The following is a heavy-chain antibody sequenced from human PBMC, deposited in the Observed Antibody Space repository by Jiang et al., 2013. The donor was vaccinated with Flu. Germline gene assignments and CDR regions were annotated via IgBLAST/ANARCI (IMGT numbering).Heavy chain of an antibody. J-gene: IGHJ4*02. V-gene: IGHV4-4*02. CDR3: ARSYNYGSGSYYGY. CDR2: IYHSGSA. D-gene: IGHD3-10*01. CDR1: GDSISNNDW. Sequence: TLSLTCGVSGDSISNNDWWSWVRQPPGKGLEWIGEIYHSGSANYSPSLKSRVTISVDTSKNQFSLKLSSVTAADTAVYYCARSYNYGSGSYYGYWGQGTLVTVSS.